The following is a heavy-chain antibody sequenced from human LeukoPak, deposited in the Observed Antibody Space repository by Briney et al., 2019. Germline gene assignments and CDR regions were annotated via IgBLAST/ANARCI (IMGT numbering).Heavy chain of an antibody. CDR2: IYYSGST. CDR1: GGSISTYY. CDR3: ARVQKDIVVVVAADPYDAFDI. D-gene: IGHD2-15*01. V-gene: IGHV4-59*01. J-gene: IGHJ3*02. Sequence: NPSETLSLTRTVSGGSISTYYWSWIRQPPGKGLEWIGYIYYSGSTNYKPSLKSRVIISVDTSKNQLSLKLTSVTAADTAVYYCARVQKDIVVVVAADPYDAFDIWGQGTMVTVSS.